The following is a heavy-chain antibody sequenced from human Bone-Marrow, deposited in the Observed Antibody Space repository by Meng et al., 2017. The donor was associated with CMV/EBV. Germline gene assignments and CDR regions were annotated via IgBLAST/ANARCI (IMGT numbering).Heavy chain of an antibody. CDR1: GGSFSGYY. CDR2: ISSSGSTI. J-gene: IGHJ6*02. V-gene: IGHV3-11*01. CDR3: ARGGSGWGSHYYYYGMDV. Sequence: GGSLRLSCAVYGGSFSGYYWSWIRQAPGKGLEWVSYISSSGSTIYYADSVKGRFTISRDNAKNSLYLQMNSLRAEDTAVYYCARGGSGWGSHYYYYGMDVWGQGTTVTVS. D-gene: IGHD6-19*01.